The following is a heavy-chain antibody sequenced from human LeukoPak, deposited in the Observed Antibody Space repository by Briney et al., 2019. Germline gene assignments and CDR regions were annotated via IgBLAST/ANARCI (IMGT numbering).Heavy chain of an antibody. V-gene: IGHV3-48*02. J-gene: IGHJ4*02. Sequence: GGSLSLSCAASGFTFSSYSMNWLRQAPGKGLEWVSYISSSSSTIYYADSVKGRFTISRDNAKNSLYLQMNSLRDEDTSVYYGGRESAHCLRWGQETLVTVSS. CDR3: GRESAHCLR. D-gene: IGHD5/OR15-5a*01. CDR2: ISSSSSTI. CDR1: GFTFSSYS.